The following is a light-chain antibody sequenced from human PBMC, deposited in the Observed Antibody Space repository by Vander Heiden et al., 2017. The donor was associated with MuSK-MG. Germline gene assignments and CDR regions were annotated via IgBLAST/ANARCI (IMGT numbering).Light chain of an antibody. CDR3: CSYAGSYTFII. CDR2: DVT. CDR1: SGDVGAYDH. Sequence: QSALTQPRPVSGSRGQSLTIPCSGTSGDVGAYDHVSWYQQHPGKAPRLLIYDVTKRPPGVPDRFSGSKSGNTASLTISGLQAEDEADYYCCSYAGSYTFIIFGGGTNLTVL. J-gene: IGLJ2*01. V-gene: IGLV2-11*01.